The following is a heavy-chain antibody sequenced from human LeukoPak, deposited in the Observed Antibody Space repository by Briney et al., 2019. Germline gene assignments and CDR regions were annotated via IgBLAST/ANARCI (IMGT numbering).Heavy chain of an antibody. CDR3: AREGPGDYVWGSSYFDY. V-gene: IGHV3-48*01. Sequence: GGSLRLSCAASGFTFSSDSMNWVRQAPGKGLEWVSYISSSSSTIYYADSVKGRFTISRDNAKNSLYLQMNSLRAEDTAVYYCAREGPGDYVWGSSYFDYWGQGTLVTVSS. CDR2: ISSSSSTI. CDR1: GFTFSSDS. D-gene: IGHD3-16*01. J-gene: IGHJ4*02.